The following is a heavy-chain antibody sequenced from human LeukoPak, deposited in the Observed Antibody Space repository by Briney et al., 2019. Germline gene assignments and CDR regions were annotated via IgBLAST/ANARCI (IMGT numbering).Heavy chain of an antibody. J-gene: IGHJ6*02. V-gene: IGHV3-21*05. CDR3: ARTVSYYYGMDV. CDR1: GFTFSYYS. Sequence: SGGSLRLSCAASGFTFSYYSMNWVRQAPGKGLEWVSYISSSSRDIYYADSVKGRFTISRDNAKNSLYLQMNSLRAEDTAVYYCARTVSYYYGMDVWGQGTTVTVSS. CDR2: ISSSSRDI.